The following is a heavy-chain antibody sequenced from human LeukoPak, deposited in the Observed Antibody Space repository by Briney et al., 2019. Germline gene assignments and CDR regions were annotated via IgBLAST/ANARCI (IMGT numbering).Heavy chain of an antibody. V-gene: IGHV3-30*18. CDR1: GFTFSTYA. D-gene: IGHD3-9*01. CDR2: ISYDGSNK. J-gene: IGHJ4*02. Sequence: GGSLRLSCAASGFTFSTYAMHWVRQAPGKGLEWVAVISYDGSNKYYADSVKGRFTMSRDNSKKTLYLQMNSLRAEDTAVYYCTKTNYDFLAGYFGGFDYWGQGSLVTVSS. CDR3: TKTNYDFLAGYFGGFDY.